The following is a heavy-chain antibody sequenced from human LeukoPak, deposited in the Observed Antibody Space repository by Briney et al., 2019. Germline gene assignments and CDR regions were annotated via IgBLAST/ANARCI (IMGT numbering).Heavy chain of an antibody. V-gene: IGHV3-30*02. D-gene: IGHD3-10*01. CDR1: GFTFSSYG. CDR2: IRFDGSYK. J-gene: IGHJ6*03. Sequence: GGSLRLSCAASGFTFSSYGLHWVRQAPGKGLEWVAFIRFDGSYKYYADSVKGRFTISRDNSKNMLYLQMNSLGDEDTAMFYCAKDGSRSREVFPYYYGSGRLQYMDVWGKGTTVIISS. CDR3: AKDGSRSREVFPYYYGSGRLQYMDV.